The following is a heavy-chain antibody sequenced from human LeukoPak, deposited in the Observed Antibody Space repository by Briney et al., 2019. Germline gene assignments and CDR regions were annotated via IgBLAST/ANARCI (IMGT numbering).Heavy chain of an antibody. J-gene: IGHJ4*02. CDR3: ARSGPKDWALDY. CDR2: ISVYNDNA. V-gene: IGHV1-18*01. CDR1: RYTFSNYV. Sequence: ASVNVSCKASRYTFSNYVLTWVRQAPGQGLEWMGWISVYNDNAIYAQKFEGRVTMTTDTSTSTGYMELRGLRFDDTAVYYCARSGPKDWALDYWGRGTLVSVSS. D-gene: IGHD1-14*01.